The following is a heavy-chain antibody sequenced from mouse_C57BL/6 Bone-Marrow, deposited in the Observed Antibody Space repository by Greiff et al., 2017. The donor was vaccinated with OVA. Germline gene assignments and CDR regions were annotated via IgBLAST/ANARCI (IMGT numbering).Heavy chain of an antibody. D-gene: IGHD1-1*01. Sequence: EVKLVESGGGLVQPGGSLSLSCAASGFTFTDYYMSWVRQPPGKALEWLGFIRNKANGYTTEYNASVKGRFTISRDNSQSILYLQMNALRAEDSATYYCARYSGNYFDYWGQGTTLTVSS. J-gene: IGHJ2*01. CDR3: ARYSGNYFDY. CDR1: GFTFTDYY. CDR2: IRNKANGYTT. V-gene: IGHV7-3*01.